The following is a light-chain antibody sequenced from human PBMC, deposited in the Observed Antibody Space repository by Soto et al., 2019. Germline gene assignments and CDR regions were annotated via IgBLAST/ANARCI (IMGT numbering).Light chain of an antibody. V-gene: IGKV1-5*03. CDR2: KAS. J-gene: IGKJ1*01. Sequence: DIQMTQSPSTLSASVGDRVTITCRASQSISSWLAWYQQKPGRAPKLLIYKASSLETGVPSRFSVSGSVTEFTLIISSLQPDDFASYYCQQYGSSSPWTFGQGTKVEIK. CDR1: QSISSW. CDR3: QQYGSSSPWT.